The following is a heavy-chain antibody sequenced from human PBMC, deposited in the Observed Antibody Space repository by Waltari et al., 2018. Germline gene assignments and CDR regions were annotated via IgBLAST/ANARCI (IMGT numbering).Heavy chain of an antibody. Sequence: EVQLVESGGGLVQPGGSLRLSCAASGFTFSSYEMNWVRQAPGKGLEWVSYISSSGSTIYYADSVKGRFTISRDNDKNSLYLQMNSLRAEDTAVYYCARESRLWFGELLDYYYGMDVWGQGTTVTVSS. CDR3: ARESRLWFGELLDYYYGMDV. J-gene: IGHJ6*02. CDR2: ISSSGSTI. V-gene: IGHV3-48*03. D-gene: IGHD3-10*01. CDR1: GFTFSSYE.